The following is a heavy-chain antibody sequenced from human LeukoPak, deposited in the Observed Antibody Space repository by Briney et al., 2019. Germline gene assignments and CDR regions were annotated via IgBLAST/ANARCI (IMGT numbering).Heavy chain of an antibody. V-gene: IGHV1-2*04. Sequence: GASVKVSCKASGYTFTGYYMHWVRQAPGQWLEWMGWINPNSGGTNYAQKFQGWVTMTRDTSISTAYMELSRLRSDDTAVYYCARGSIESGSYYYYFDYWGQGTLVTVSS. D-gene: IGHD1-26*01. J-gene: IGHJ4*02. CDR1: GYTFTGYY. CDR2: INPNSGGT. CDR3: ARGSIESGSYYYYFDY.